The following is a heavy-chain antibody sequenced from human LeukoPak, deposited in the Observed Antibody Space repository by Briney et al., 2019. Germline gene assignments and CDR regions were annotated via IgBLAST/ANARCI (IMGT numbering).Heavy chain of an antibody. CDR1: GGSISSYY. J-gene: IGHJ4*02. CDR3: AREGRQDYVYFDC. Sequence: SETLSLTCTVSGGSISSYYWSWIRQPPGKGLEWMGYINYSGNTNYNPSPKSRVTISVDTSKNQFSLRLTSVTAADTAVYYCAREGRQDYVYFDCWGQGTLVTVSS. D-gene: IGHD4-17*01. CDR2: INYSGNT. V-gene: IGHV4-59*01.